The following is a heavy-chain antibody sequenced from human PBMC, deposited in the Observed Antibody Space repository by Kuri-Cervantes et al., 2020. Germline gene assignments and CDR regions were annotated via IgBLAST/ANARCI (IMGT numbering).Heavy chain of an antibody. CDR1: GYTSTGYY. J-gene: IGHJ6*02. CDR3: ARDSWGEIQLWLPAPPGMDV. V-gene: IGHV1-2*02. D-gene: IGHD5-24*01. CDR2: INPNSGGT. Sequence: ASVKVSCKASGYTSTGYYMHWVRQAPGQGLEWMGWINPNSGGTNYAQKFQGRVTMTRDTSISTAYMELSRLRSDDTAVYYCARDSWGEIQLWLPAPPGMDVWGQGTTVTVSS.